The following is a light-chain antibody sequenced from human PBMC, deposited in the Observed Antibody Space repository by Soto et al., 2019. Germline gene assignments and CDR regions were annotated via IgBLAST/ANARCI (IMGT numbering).Light chain of an antibody. CDR3: SSYTSSSTLVV. CDR2: DVS. V-gene: IGLV2-14*01. J-gene: IGLJ1*01. Sequence: QSVLTQPASVSGSPGQSITISCTGTSSDVGGYNYVSWYQQHPGKAPKLMIYDVSNRPSGVSNRFSGSKSGNTASLTISGLQAVDEAGYYCSSYTSSSTLVVFGTGTKVTVL. CDR1: SSDVGGYNY.